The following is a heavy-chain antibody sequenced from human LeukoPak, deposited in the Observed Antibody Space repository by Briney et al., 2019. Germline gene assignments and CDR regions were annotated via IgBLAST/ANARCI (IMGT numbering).Heavy chain of an antibody. CDR2: MNPNSGNT. Sequence: ASVKVSCKASGYTFTSYDINWVRQATGQGLEWMGWMNPNSGNTGYAQKFQGRVTMTRNTSISTAYMELSSLRSEDTAVYYCARDGIYCSGGSCTNWFDPWGQGTLVTVSS. CDR1: GYTFTSYD. D-gene: IGHD2-15*01. CDR3: ARDGIYCSGGSCTNWFDP. J-gene: IGHJ5*02. V-gene: IGHV1-8*01.